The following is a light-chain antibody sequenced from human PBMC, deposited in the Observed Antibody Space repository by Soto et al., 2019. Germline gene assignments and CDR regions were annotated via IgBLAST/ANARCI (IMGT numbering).Light chain of an antibody. CDR2: GAS. CDR3: QQYMSSVT. Sequence: EIVLTQSPGSLSLSPGQRATLSCRASQSVDTTFFAWYQKKPGQAPRLLIYGASKRATGIPDRFSGSGSGPAFPLISSSLEPEDFAVYYCQQYMSSVTFGQGTKVEIK. CDR1: QSVDTTF. J-gene: IGKJ1*01. V-gene: IGKV3-20*01.